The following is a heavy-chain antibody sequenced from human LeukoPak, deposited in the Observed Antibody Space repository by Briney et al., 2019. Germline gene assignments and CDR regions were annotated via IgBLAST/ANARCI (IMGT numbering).Heavy chain of an antibody. CDR2: IKSKTDGGTT. Sequence: GGSRRLSCAASGFTFSNAWMSWVRQAPGKGLEWVGRIKSKTDGGTTDYAAPVKGRFTISRDDSKNTLYLQMNSLKTEDTAVYYCGFLGKYDFWSGYYNGYWGQGTLVTVSS. CDR3: GFLGKYDFWSGYYNGY. D-gene: IGHD3-3*01. CDR1: GFTFSNAW. J-gene: IGHJ4*02. V-gene: IGHV3-15*01.